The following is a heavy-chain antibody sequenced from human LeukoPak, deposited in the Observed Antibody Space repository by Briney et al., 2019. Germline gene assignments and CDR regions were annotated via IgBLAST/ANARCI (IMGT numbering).Heavy chain of an antibody. Sequence: GGSLRLSCAASGFTFSSYWMSWVRQAPGKGLEWVANIKQDGSEKYYVDSVKGRFTISRDNAKNSLYLQMDSLRAEDTAVYYCARDFGSRGSGTLYYFDHWGQGTLVTVSS. J-gene: IGHJ4*02. V-gene: IGHV3-7*01. D-gene: IGHD3-10*01. CDR2: IKQDGSEK. CDR1: GFTFSSYW. CDR3: ARDFGSRGSGTLYYFDH.